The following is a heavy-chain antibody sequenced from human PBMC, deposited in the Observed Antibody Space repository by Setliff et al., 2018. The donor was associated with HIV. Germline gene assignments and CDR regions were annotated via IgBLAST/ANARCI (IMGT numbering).Heavy chain of an antibody. Sequence: SETLSLTCTVSGDPISTYYWSWVRKPPGKGLEWIGYVYYSGSTSYSTSLRGRVTMSVDPSKNQFSLKLNSVTAADTAIYYCARGNYDTSDYYTNFYYYYMDVWGKGTAVTVSS. V-gene: IGHV4-59*01. J-gene: IGHJ6*03. CDR2: VYYSGST. D-gene: IGHD3-22*01. CDR3: ARGNYDTSDYYTNFYYYYMDV. CDR1: GDPISTYY.